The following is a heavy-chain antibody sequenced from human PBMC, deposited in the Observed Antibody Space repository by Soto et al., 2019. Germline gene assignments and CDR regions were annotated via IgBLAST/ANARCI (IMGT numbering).Heavy chain of an antibody. CDR3: AKDRWARDSIDV. CDR1: GFTFDDYG. J-gene: IGHJ6*02. V-gene: IGHV3-9*01. CDR2: ITWNSATI. Sequence: EEQVVESGGGLVQPGGSLRLSCAASGFTFDDYGMHWVRQGSGKGLEWVSGITWNSATIGYAASVKGRFTISRDNAKNSLYLQMSSLTTEDTAVYYCAKDRWARDSIDVWGQGTTVTVSS.